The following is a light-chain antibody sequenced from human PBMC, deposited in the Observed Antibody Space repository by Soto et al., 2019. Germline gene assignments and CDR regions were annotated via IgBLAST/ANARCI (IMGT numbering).Light chain of an antibody. J-gene: IGKJ4*01. Sequence: EIVLTQSPATLSLSPGERATLSCRASQSVNDYLAWYQQKPGQAPRLLIYDASNRATGIPARFSGWGSGTDFTLTSSSLEPEDFAVYFCQQRSNWQELTFGGGTKVEIK. V-gene: IGKV3-11*01. CDR3: QQRSNWQELT. CDR1: QSVNDY. CDR2: DAS.